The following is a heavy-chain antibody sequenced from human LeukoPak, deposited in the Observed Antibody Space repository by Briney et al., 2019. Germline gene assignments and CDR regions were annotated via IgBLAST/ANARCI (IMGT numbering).Heavy chain of an antibody. CDR2: INPSGGST. J-gene: IGHJ5*02. V-gene: IGHV1-46*01. D-gene: IGHD6-6*01. CDR1: GYTFTSYY. Sequence: ASMKVSCKASGYTFTSYYMHWVRQAPGQGLEWMGIINPSGGSTSYAQKFQGRVTMTRDTSTSTVYMELSSLRSEDTAVYYCARAFLGGSSSFWFDPWGQGTLVTVSS. CDR3: ARAFLGGSSSFWFDP.